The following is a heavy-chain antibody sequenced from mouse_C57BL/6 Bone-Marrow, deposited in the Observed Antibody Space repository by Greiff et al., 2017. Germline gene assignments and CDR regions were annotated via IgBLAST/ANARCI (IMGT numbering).Heavy chain of an antibody. J-gene: IGHJ4*01. CDR1: GYTFTSYG. Sequence: VQLMESGAELVRPGASVKLSCKASGYTFTSYGISWVKQSTGQGLEWIGEINPSSGNTYYNEKFKGKVTLTADNSTSTAYMELRSLTSEDSAVYFCARWGLRSRYALDYWGQGTSVTVSS. CDR3: ARWGLRSRYALDY. V-gene: IGHV1-81*01. CDR2: INPSSGNT. D-gene: IGHD2-4*01.